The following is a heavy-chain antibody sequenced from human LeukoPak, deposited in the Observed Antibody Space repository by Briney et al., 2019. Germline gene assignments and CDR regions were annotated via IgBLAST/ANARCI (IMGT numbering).Heavy chain of an antibody. CDR1: GFTFSSCG. CDR2: IRSDGSIE. D-gene: IGHD1-14*01. J-gene: IGHJ4*02. CDR3: AKDQPEAYFDY. V-gene: IGHV3-30*02. Sequence: GSLRLSCAASGFTFSSCGMHWVRQAPGKGLEWVAFIRSDGSIEYYADSVKGRFTISRDNAKNTLYLQTNSLRAEDAALYYCAKDQPEAYFDYWGQGTLVTVSS.